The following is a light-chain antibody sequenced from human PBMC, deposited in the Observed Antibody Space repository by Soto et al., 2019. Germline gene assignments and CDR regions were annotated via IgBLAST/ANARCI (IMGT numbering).Light chain of an antibody. CDR1: QSVGGD. J-gene: IGKJ2*01. CDR2: GAV. CDR3: QHYNAWPRT. Sequence: EVVMTQSPVTLSVSPGERATLSCRASQSVGGDLAWYQQTPGQTPRLLIYGAVTRATGVAARFSGARSGTDVTLTVDSQQSEDVAIYYCQHYNAWPRTFGQGTKLEI. V-gene: IGKV3-15*01.